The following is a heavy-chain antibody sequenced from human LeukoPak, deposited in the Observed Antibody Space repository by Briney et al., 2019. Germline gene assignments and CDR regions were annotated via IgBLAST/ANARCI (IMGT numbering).Heavy chain of an antibody. J-gene: IGHJ3*02. CDR1: GFTFSSYA. CDR2: ISGSGSTI. CDR3: ARQTTNDAFDI. V-gene: IGHV3-48*03. D-gene: IGHD1-26*01. Sequence: GGSLRLSCAASGFTFSSYAMSWVRQAPGKGLEWVSAISGSGSTIYYADSVKGRFTISRDNAKNSLYLQMNSLRAEDTAVYYCARQTTNDAFDIWGQGTMVTVSS.